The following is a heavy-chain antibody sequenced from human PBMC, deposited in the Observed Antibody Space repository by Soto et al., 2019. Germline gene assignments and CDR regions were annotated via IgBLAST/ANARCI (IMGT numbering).Heavy chain of an antibody. D-gene: IGHD2-15*01. J-gene: IGHJ4*02. CDR1: GFSFRDYS. CDR3: TKDRVPDGIYSFDY. Sequence: PGGSLRLSCAAYGFSFRDYSMNWVRQAPGKGLEWVAFIDLSGTTTYYRDSVTGRFTIFKDKSVNTVYLQMDRLTVEDAAVYYCTKDRVPDGIYSFDYWGQGALVTVSS. CDR2: IDLSGTTT. V-gene: IGHV3-23*03.